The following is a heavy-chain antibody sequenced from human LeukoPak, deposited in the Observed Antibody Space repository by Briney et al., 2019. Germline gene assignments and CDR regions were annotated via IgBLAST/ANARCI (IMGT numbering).Heavy chain of an antibody. V-gene: IGHV1-2*02. J-gene: IGHJ5*02. D-gene: IGHD6-19*01. CDR1: GYTFTGYY. CDR3: ARGEGYSSGWLSRYNWFDP. Sequence: ASVKVSCKASGYTFTGYYMHWVRQAPGQGLEWMGWINPNSGGTNYAQKFQGRVIMTRDTSISTAYMELSRLRSDDTAVYYCARGEGYSSGWLSRYNWFDPWGQGTLVTVSS. CDR2: INPNSGGT.